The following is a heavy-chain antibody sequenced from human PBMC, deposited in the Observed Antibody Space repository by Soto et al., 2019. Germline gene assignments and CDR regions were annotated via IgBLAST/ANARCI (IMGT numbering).Heavy chain of an antibody. V-gene: IGHV3-74*01. CDR1: VFTFSSYW. CDR2: INSDGSST. Sequence: PGGSLRFSCAASVFTFSSYWMHLVRQAPGKGLVCVARINSDGSSTSYADSVKGRFTISRGNAKNTLYLQMNSLRAEDTAVYYCARGDKVVRYYYYGMDVWGQGNTVTVSS. D-gene: IGHD2-21*01. J-gene: IGHJ6*02. CDR3: ARGDKVVRYYYYGMDV.